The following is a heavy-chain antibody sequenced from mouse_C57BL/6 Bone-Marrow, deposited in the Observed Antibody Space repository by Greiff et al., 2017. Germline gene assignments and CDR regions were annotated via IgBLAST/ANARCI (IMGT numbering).Heavy chain of an antibody. J-gene: IGHJ1*03. CDR1: GFSLTSYG. Sequence: VQLQQSGPGLVQPSQSLSITCTVSGFSLTSYGVHWVRQSPGKGLEWLGVIWSGGSTDYNAAFISRLSISKDNSKSQVFFKMNSLQADDTAIYYCARPMMGYWYFDVWGTGTTVTVSS. D-gene: IGHD2-3*01. CDR2: IWSGGST. V-gene: IGHV2-2*01. CDR3: ARPMMGYWYFDV.